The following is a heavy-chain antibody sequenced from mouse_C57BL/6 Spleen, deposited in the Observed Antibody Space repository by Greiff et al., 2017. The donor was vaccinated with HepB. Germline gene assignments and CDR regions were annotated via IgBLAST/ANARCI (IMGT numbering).Heavy chain of an antibody. V-gene: IGHV1-81*01. CDR1: GYTFTSYG. CDR2: IYPRSGNT. D-gene: IGHD6-1*01. Sequence: VKVVESGAELARPGASVKLSCKASGYTFTSYGISWVKQRTGQGLEWIGEIYPRSGNTYYNEKFKGKATLTADKSSSTAYMELRSLTSEDSAVYFCARLASYDYWGQGTTLTVSS. J-gene: IGHJ2*01. CDR3: ARLASYDY.